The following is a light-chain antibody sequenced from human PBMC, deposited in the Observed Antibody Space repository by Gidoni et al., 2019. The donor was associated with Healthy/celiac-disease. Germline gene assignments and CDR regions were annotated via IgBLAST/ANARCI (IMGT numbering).Light chain of an antibody. J-gene: IGKJ2*01. Sequence: DIQMTQSPSSLSASVGDRVTITCRAIQSISSYLIWYQKKPGKAPKLLIYAASSLQSGVPSRFSGSGSGTDFTLTISSLQPEDFATYYCQQSYSTMYTFGQGTKLEIK. CDR3: QQSYSTMYT. CDR1: QSISSY. V-gene: IGKV1-39*01. CDR2: AAS.